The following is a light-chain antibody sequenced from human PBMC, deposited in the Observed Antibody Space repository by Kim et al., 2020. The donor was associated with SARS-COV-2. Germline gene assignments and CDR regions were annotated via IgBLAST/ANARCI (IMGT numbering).Light chain of an antibody. CDR1: QSLLHSDGETY. Sequence: IVMTQTPLSLSVTPGQPASISCKSSQSLLHSDGETYLYWYLQKPGQSPQLLIYKVSSRFSGVPDRFSGSGSGTGFTLKISRVEAEDVGVYYCMQGIHLPLNFGGGTKVDIK. J-gene: IGKJ4*01. V-gene: IGKV2-29*02. CDR2: KVS. CDR3: MQGIHLPLN.